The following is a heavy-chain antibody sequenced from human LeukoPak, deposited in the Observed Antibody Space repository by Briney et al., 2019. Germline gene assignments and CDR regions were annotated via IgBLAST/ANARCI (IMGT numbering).Heavy chain of an antibody. Sequence: SETLSLTCTVSGGSISSYYWSWIRQPAGKGLGWIGRIYTSGSTNYNPSLKSRVTISVDKSKNQFSLKLSSVTAADTAVYYCARGLYSSSSAAYYYYMDVWGKGTTVTVSS. J-gene: IGHJ6*03. CDR2: IYTSGST. D-gene: IGHD6-6*01. CDR1: GGSISSYY. CDR3: ARGLYSSSSAAYYYYMDV. V-gene: IGHV4-4*07.